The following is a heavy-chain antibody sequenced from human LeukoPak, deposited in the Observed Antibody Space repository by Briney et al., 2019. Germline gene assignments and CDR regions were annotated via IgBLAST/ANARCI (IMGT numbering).Heavy chain of an antibody. CDR3: ARSGRYYYGSGSYYNDLDV. D-gene: IGHD3-10*01. CDR2: INHSGST. Sequence: SETLSLTCAVYGGSFSGYYWSWIRQPPGKGLEWIGEINHSGSTNYNPSLKSRVTISVDTSKNQFFLKLSSVTAADTAVYYCARSGRYYYGSGSYYNDLDVWGKGTTVTIS. J-gene: IGHJ6*03. CDR1: GGSFSGYY. V-gene: IGHV4-34*01.